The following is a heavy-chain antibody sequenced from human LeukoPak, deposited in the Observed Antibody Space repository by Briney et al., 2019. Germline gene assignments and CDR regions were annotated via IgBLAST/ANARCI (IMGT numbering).Heavy chain of an antibody. J-gene: IGHJ4*02. V-gene: IGHV3-30*18. CDR1: GFTLSDYA. CDR3: AKGYHIYSYVVSFGHY. D-gene: IGHD5-18*01. Sequence: GRSLRLSCEASGFTLSDYAMHWVRQAPGKGLEWVSIISRDGSDKNYADSVKGRFTISRDNSKNTLYLQISSLRDEDTAVYYCAKGYHIYSYVVSFGHYWGQGTLVTVSS. CDR2: ISRDGSDK.